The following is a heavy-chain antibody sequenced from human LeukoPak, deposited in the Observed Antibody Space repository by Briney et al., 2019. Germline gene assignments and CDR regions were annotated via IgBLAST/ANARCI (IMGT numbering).Heavy chain of an antibody. CDR2: ISGSGGTT. CDR3: TRMIRDYGDSNWFDP. CDR1: GFTFSSYA. Sequence: GGSLRLSCAASGFTFSSYAMSWVRQAPGKGLEWVSAISGSGGTTYYANSVKGRFTFSRDNSKNTLYLQMNSLRAEDTAIYYCTRMIRDYGDSNWFDPWGQGTLVTVSS. D-gene: IGHD4-17*01. V-gene: IGHV3-23*01. J-gene: IGHJ5*02.